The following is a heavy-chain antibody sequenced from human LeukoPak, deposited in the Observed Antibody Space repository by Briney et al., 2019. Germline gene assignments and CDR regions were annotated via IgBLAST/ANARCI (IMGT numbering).Heavy chain of an antibody. V-gene: IGHV4-4*07. Sequence: PSETLSLTCTVSGGSISGYYWSWIRQPAGKGLKWIGRIYTSGSTNYNPSLKSRVTMSVDTSKNQFSLKLSSVTAADTAVYYCARDSPGYSSGWYYFDYWGQGTLVTVSS. CDR2: IYTSGST. D-gene: IGHD6-19*01. CDR3: ARDSPGYSSGWYYFDY. CDR1: GGSISGYY. J-gene: IGHJ4*02.